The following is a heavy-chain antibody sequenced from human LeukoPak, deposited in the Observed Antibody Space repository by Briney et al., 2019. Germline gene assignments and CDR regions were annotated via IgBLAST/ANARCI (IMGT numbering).Heavy chain of an antibody. CDR3: ARGSSSWSYFDY. Sequence: PGRSLRLSCAASGFTFSSYAMHWVRQAPGEGLEWVAVISYDGSNKYYADSVKGRFTISRDNSKNTLYLQMNSLRAEDTAVYYCARGSSSWSYFDYWGQGTLVTVSS. D-gene: IGHD6-13*01. V-gene: IGHV3-30-3*01. CDR2: ISYDGSNK. CDR1: GFTFSSYA. J-gene: IGHJ4*02.